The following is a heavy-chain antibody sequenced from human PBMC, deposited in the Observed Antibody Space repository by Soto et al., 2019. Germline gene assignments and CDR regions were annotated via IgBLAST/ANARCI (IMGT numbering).Heavy chain of an antibody. D-gene: IGHD6-19*01. V-gene: IGHV4-4*02. J-gene: IGHJ5*02. CDR1: GGTIRSPDW. Sequence: PSETLSLTCGVSGGTIRSPDWWIWVRQPPGKGLEWIGEIFQSGSTDYTPSLESRVTISVDKSKNQFSLTLTSVTAADTAVYFCARGRGRYSSGWSWFDPWGQGILVTVPQ. CDR3: ARGRGRYSSGWSWFDP. CDR2: IFQSGST.